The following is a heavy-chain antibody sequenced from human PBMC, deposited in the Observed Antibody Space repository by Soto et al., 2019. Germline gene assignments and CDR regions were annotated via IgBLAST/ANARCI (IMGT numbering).Heavy chain of an antibody. V-gene: IGHV1-18*01. J-gene: IGHJ6*02. CDR1: GYTFNNYG. D-gene: IGHD3-10*01. CDR2: ISDYNGNT. CDR3: ARDGYYDSGSYGMDV. Sequence: ASVKVSCKTSGYTFNNYGISCVRQAPGQGLEWMGWISDYNGNTNYPQKFQGRVTMTTDTSTKTVYMVLTSLRSDDTAVYYCARDGYYDSGSYGMDVWGRGTTVTVSS.